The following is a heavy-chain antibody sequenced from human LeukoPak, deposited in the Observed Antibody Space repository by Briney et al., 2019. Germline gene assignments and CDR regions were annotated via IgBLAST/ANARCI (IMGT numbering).Heavy chain of an antibody. CDR1: GFSFSNYG. J-gene: IGHJ4*02. D-gene: IGHD5-12*01. CDR3: AKTYSRESGYDFFFHY. CDR2: ISYDGKNI. V-gene: IGHV3-33*06. Sequence: RSLRLSCAASGFSFSNYGFHWVRQAPGKGLDWVSAISYDGKNIHYADSVKGRFTISRDNSRNTVYLQMNSLRVEDTAVYYCAKTYSRESGYDFFFHYWGQGTRVTVSS.